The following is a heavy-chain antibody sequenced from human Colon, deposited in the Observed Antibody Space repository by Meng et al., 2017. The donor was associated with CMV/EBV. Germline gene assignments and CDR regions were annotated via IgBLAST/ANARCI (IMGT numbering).Heavy chain of an antibody. Sequence: QVQLQQSGPGLVKPSPTLSLTCPXPGDSVSSNSAAWNWIRQSPSRGLEWLGRTYYRSKYYNDYALSVKSRITINPDTSKNQFSLQLNSVTPEDTAIYYCARDWGDVRGGFDFWGQGTLVTVSS. CDR1: GDSVSSNSAA. V-gene: IGHV6-1*01. J-gene: IGHJ4*02. CDR2: TYYRSKYYN. CDR3: ARDWGDVRGGFDF. D-gene: IGHD3-10*02.